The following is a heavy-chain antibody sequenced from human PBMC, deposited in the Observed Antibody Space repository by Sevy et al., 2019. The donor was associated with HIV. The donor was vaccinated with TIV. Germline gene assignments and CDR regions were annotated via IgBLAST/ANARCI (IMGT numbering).Heavy chain of an antibody. J-gene: IGHJ5*02. CDR3: ATVIPGGIAAAPDVNWFDP. D-gene: IGHD6-13*01. V-gene: IGHV1-24*01. CDR1: GYTLTELS. CDR2: FDPEDGET. Sequence: ASVKVSCKVSGYTLTELSMHWVRQAPGKGLEWMGGFDPEDGETIYAQKFQGRVTMTEDTSTDTAYMERSSLRSEDTAVYYCATVIPGGIAAAPDVNWFDPWGQGTLVTVSS.